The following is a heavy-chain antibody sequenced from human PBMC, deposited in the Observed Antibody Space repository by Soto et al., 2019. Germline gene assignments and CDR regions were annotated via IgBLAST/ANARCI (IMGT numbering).Heavy chain of an antibody. D-gene: IGHD4-17*01. CDR2: INGDGRNT. Sequence: EEQLLESGGGLVQTGGSLRLSCAASGFDFSSRGMGWVRRAPGKGLEWVSGINGDGRNTYYTDSVKGRFTVSRDNSKNTLGLEMSSLTVDDTAVYYCVKNKDDYHLPWAPEGFDPWGQGTLVTVSS. CDR1: GFDFSSRG. J-gene: IGHJ5*02. CDR3: VKNKDDYHLPWAPEGFDP. V-gene: IGHV3-23*01.